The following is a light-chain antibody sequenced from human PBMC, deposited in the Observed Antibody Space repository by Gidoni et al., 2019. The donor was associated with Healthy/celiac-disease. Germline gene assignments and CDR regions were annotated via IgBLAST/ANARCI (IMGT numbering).Light chain of an antibody. V-gene: IGKV1-39*01. CDR2: AAF. CDR1: QSISSY. J-gene: IGKJ3*01. CDR3: QQSYSTPLV. Sequence: DIQMTQSPSSLSASVGDRVTITCRASQSISSYVNWYQQKPGKAPKLLIYAAFSLQSGVPSRFSGSGSGTDFTLTISSLQPEDFATYYCQQSYSTPLVFGPGTKVDIK.